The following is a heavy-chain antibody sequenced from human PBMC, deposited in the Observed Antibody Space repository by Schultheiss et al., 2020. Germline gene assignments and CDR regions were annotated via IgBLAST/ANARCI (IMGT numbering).Heavy chain of an antibody. D-gene: IGHD3-10*01. CDR1: GGSISSSNW. Sequence: SETLSLTCAVSGGSISSSNWWSWVRQPPGKGLEWIGEINHSGSTNYNPSLKSRVTISVDTSKNQFSLKLSSVTAADTAVYYCARGSGGSGSYYKNYYYYGMDVWGQGTTVTVSS. V-gene: IGHV4-4*02. CDR3: ARGSGGSGSYYKNYYYYGMDV. CDR2: INHSGST. J-gene: IGHJ6*02.